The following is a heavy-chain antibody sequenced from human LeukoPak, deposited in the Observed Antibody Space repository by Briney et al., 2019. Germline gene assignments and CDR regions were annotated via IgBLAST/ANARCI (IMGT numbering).Heavy chain of an antibody. CDR1: GGSFSGYY. CDR2: INHSGGT. J-gene: IGHJ5*02. Sequence: SETLSLTCAVYGGSFSGYYWSWIRQPPGKGLEWIGEINHSGGTNYNPSLKSRVTISVDTSKNQFSLKLSSVTAADTAVYYCARGSQDCSSTSCYSVWFDPWGQGTLVTVSS. CDR3: ARGSQDCSSTSCYSVWFDP. V-gene: IGHV4-34*01. D-gene: IGHD2-2*02.